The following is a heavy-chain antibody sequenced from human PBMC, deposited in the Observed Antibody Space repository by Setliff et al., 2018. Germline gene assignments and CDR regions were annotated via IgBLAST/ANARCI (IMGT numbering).Heavy chain of an antibody. Sequence: ASVKVSCKASGYTFTNYGVTWVRQAPGQGLEWMGWISPYSGNTYYAPELQGRVTLTTDTSTTTAYLELRSLTSDDTAVYHCSRLVRYCTTTTCQRASGDDYWGQGTLVTVSS. CDR3: SRLVRYCTTTTCQRASGDDY. CDR1: GYTFTNYG. CDR2: ISPYSGNT. J-gene: IGHJ4*02. D-gene: IGHD2-8*01. V-gene: IGHV1-18*01.